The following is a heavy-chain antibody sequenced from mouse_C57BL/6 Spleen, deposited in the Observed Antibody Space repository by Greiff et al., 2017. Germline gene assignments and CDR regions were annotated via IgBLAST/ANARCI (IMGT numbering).Heavy chain of an antibody. Sequence: VQLQQSGAELARPGASVKLSCKASGYTFTSYGISWVEQRTGQGLEWIGEIYPRRGNTYYNEKFKGKATVTADKSSSTAYMELRSLTSEDSAVYFGARRSSGYEDFDYWGQGTTLTVSS. CDR2: IYPRRGNT. V-gene: IGHV1-81*01. D-gene: IGHD3-2*02. CDR3: ARRSSGYEDFDY. CDR1: GYTFTSYG. J-gene: IGHJ2*01.